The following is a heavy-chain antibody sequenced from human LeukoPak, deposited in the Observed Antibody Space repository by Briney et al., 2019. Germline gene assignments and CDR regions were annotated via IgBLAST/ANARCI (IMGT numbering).Heavy chain of an antibody. CDR3: AREAMVRGVLFDY. CDR2: IYTSGSA. D-gene: IGHD3-10*01. CDR1: GGSISSYS. V-gene: IGHV4-4*07. J-gene: IGHJ4*02. Sequence: SETLSLTCTVSGGSISSYSWSWIRQPAGKGLEWIGRIYTSGSANYNPSLKSRVTMSVDTSKNQFSLKLSSVTAADTAVYYCAREAMVRGVLFDYWGQGTLVTVSS.